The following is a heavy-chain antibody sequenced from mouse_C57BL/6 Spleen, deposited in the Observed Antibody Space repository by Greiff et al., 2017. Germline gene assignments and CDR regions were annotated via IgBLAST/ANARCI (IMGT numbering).Heavy chain of an antibody. Sequence: VQLQQPGAELVKPGASVKLSCTASGFNITDYYMHWVKQRTEQGLEWIGRIDPADGGTKSAPNFQGQDTITADTSSNTAYLQLSSLSSEDTAVYYCARGATCACDDWGQGTSLTVSS. J-gene: IGHJ2*02. CDR1: GFNITDYY. CDR3: ARGATCACDD. CDR2: IDPADGGT. D-gene: IGHD1-1*01. V-gene: IGHV14-2*01.